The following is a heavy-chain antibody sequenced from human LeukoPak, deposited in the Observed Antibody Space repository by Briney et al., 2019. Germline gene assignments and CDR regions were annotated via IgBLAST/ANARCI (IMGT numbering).Heavy chain of an antibody. D-gene: IGHD3-22*01. J-gene: IGHJ4*02. Sequence: ASVRVSRKASGGTFSSYAISWVRQAPGQGLEWMGRIIPILGIANYAQKFQGRVTITADKSTSTAYMELSSLRSEDTAVYYCARATAYYYDSSGYYYFDYWGQGTLVTVSS. CDR1: GGTFSSYA. CDR2: IIPILGIA. CDR3: ARATAYYYDSSGYYYFDY. V-gene: IGHV1-69*04.